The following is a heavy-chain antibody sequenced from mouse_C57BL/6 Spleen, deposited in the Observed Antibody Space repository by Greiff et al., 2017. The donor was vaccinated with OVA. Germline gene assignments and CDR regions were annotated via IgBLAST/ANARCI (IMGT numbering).Heavy chain of an antibody. J-gene: IGHJ4*01. CDR1: GYTFTSYW. Sequence: VQLQQSGAELVKPGASVKLSCKASGYTFTSYWMHWVKQRPGQGLEWIGMIHPNSGSTNYNEKFKSKATLTVDKSSSTAYMQLSSLTSEDSAVYYCARLNRRAMDYWGQGTTLTVSS. V-gene: IGHV1-64*01. CDR3: ARLNRRAMDY. CDR2: IHPNSGST.